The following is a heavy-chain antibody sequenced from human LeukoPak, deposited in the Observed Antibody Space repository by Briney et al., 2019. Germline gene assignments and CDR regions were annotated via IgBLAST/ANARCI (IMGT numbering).Heavy chain of an antibody. CDR3: ARQSYAKFDP. CDR1: GFTFSDYY. CDR2: IQPDGSEQ. Sequence: GGSLRLSCAASGFTFSDYYMSWVRQAPGKGLEWVGNIQPDGSEQYPVDSVKGRFTISRDNARKRVFLQMNSLRVEDTAVYYCARQSYAKFDPWGQGTLVTVSS. D-gene: IGHD3-16*01. V-gene: IGHV3-7*01. J-gene: IGHJ5*02.